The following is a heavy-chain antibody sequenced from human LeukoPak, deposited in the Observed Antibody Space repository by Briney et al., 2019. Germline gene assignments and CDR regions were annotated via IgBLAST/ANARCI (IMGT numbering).Heavy chain of an antibody. V-gene: IGHV1-2*06. CDR1: GYTFTGYY. D-gene: IGHD2-15*01. CDR2: IDPYSGDT. CDR3: ARSKKFCRGGSCDFDY. J-gene: IGHJ4*02. Sequence: GASVKVSCKASGYTFTGYYIHYVRQAPGQGREWMGRIDPYSGDTNYAQKFQGRVTMARDTSISTAYMELSRLRSDDTAVFYCARSKKFCRGGSCDFDYWGQGTLLTVSS.